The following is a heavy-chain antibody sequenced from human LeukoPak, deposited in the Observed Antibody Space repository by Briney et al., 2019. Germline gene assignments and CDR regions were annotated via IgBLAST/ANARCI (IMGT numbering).Heavy chain of an antibody. V-gene: IGHV4-61*08. CDR1: GGSISSGGYS. Sequence: SETLSLTCAVSGGSISSGGYSWSWIRQPPGKGLEWIGYIYYSGSTNYNPSLKSRVTISVDTSKNQFSLKLSSVTAADTAVYYCARGLITYYYDSSGYYPSYFDYWGQGTLVTVSS. J-gene: IGHJ4*02. CDR2: IYYSGST. D-gene: IGHD3-22*01. CDR3: ARGLITYYYDSSGYYPSYFDY.